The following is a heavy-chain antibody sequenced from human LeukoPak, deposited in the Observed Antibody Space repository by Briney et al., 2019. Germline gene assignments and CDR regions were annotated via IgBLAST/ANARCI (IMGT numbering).Heavy chain of an antibody. J-gene: IGHJ4*02. D-gene: IGHD3-9*01. Sequence: GGSLRLSCAASEFTFNNYWMSWVRQAPGKGLEWVSAISGSGGSTYYADSVKGRFTISRDNSKNTLYLQMNSLRAEDTAVYYCAKDPVTYYDILTGYYSGSYYFDYWGQGTLVTVSS. V-gene: IGHV3-23*01. CDR2: ISGSGGST. CDR3: AKDPVTYYDILTGYYSGSYYFDY. CDR1: EFTFNNYW.